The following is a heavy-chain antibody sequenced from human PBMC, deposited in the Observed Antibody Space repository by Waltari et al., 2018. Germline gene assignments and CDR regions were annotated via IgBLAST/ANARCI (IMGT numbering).Heavy chain of an antibody. J-gene: IGHJ6*03. CDR3: AKGVVVTTMNFYYYMDV. V-gene: IGHV4-59*01. CDR1: GASIRSYF. D-gene: IGHD2-21*02. CDR2: MYHSGST. Sequence: QVQLQESGPGLVKSSETLSLTCTVSGASIRSYFWSWIRHSPGKGLEWIGYMYHSGSTNYSPSLKSRVTISVDTSKNQFFLKLSSVTAADTAVYYCAKGVVVTTMNFYYYMDVWGKGTPVTVSS.